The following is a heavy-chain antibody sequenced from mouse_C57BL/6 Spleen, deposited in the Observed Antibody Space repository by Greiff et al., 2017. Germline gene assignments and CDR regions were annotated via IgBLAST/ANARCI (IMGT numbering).Heavy chain of an antibody. J-gene: IGHJ3*01. V-gene: IGHV1-61*01. CDR2: IYPSDSET. D-gene: IGHD4-1*01. Sequence: VQLQQSGAELVRPGSSVKLSCKASGYTFTSYWMDWVKQRPGQGLEWIGNIYPSDSETHYNQKFKDKATLTVDKSSSTAYMQLSSLTSEASAVYYCARAGLGRFAYWGQGTLVTVSA. CDR3: ARAGLGRFAY. CDR1: GYTFTSYW.